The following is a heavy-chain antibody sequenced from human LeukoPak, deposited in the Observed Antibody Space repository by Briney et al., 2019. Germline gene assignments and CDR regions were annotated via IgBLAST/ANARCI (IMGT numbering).Heavy chain of an antibody. CDR1: GGSFSGYY. V-gene: IGHV4-34*01. CDR3: ARVVFWSGYSGYYFDY. J-gene: IGHJ4*02. CDR2: INHSGST. Sequence: SETLSLTCTVSGGSFSGYYWSWIRQPPGKGLEWIGEINHSGSTNYNPSLKSRVTISVDTSKNQFSLKLSSVTAADTAVYYCARVVFWSGYSGYYFDYWGQGTLVTVSS. D-gene: IGHD3-3*01.